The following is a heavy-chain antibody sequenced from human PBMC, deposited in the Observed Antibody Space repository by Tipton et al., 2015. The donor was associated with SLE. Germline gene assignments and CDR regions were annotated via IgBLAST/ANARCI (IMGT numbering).Heavy chain of an antibody. CDR2: INPSGGST. D-gene: IGHD5-24*01. CDR3: ARGDGYNTPFDY. Sequence: QVQLVQSGAEVKKPGASVKVSCKASGYTFTTYYMHWVRKAPGQGLEWMGIINPSGGSTSYAQKFQGRVTMTRDTSTSTVYMELSSLRSEDTAVFYCARGDGYNTPFDYWGQGTLVTISS. V-gene: IGHV1-46*01. J-gene: IGHJ4*02. CDR1: GYTFTTYY.